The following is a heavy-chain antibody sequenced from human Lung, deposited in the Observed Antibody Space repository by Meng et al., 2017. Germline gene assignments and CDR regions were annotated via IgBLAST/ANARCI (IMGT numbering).Heavy chain of an antibody. CDR2: INPKSGDT. CDR1: VYNFPDYY. D-gene: IGHD6-25*01. V-gene: IGHV1-2*06. CDR3: ARDEDISAAGKLFGDY. Sequence: VELVQSGAGVKKPGASVKVSCKPSVYNFPDYYIHWVRRAPGQGLEWMGRINPKSGDTHYAQKFQTRVTMTGDTSIITAYMELSGLRSDDTAMYYCARDEDISAAGKLFGDYWGQGTLVTVSS. J-gene: IGHJ4*02.